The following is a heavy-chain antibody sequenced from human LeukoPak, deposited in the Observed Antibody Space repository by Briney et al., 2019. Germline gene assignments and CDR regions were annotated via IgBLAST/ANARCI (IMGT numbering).Heavy chain of an antibody. V-gene: IGHV4-39*02. J-gene: IGHJ4*02. CDR2: IYYIGSP. Sequence: SETLSLTCTVSGGSISSPSHFWVWIRQPPGKGLEWIGSIYYIGSPYYNPPLKGRVTISVDTSKNHFSLKLSSVTAADTAVYFCARFDYRLDYWGQGTLVTVSS. D-gene: IGHD3-9*01. CDR1: GGSISSPSHF. CDR3: ARFDYRLDY.